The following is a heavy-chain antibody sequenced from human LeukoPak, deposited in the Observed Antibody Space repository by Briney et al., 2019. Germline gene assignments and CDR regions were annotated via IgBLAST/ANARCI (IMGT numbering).Heavy chain of an antibody. CDR1: GDSISSSSYY. Sequence: PETLSLTCTVSGDSISSSSYYWGWIRQPPGKGLEWIGSIYYSGSTYYNPSLKSRVTISVDTSKNQFSLKLSSVTAADTAVYYCARGLSGSYFPDYWGQGTLVTVSS. V-gene: IGHV4-39*01. CDR3: ARGLSGSYFPDY. J-gene: IGHJ4*02. CDR2: IYYSGST. D-gene: IGHD1-26*01.